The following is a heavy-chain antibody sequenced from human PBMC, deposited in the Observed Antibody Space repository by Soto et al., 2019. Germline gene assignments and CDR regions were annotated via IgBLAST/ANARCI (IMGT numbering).Heavy chain of an antibody. D-gene: IGHD6-13*01. CDR1: GGTFSSYA. CDR2: IIPIFGTA. Sequence: QVQLVQSGAEVKKPGSSVKVSCKASGGTFSSYAISWARQAPGQGLEWMGGIIPIFGTANYAQKFQGRVTITADESTSTAYMELSGLRSEDTAVYYCARCEYWSQLGGYGMDVWGQGTTVTVSS. J-gene: IGHJ6*02. V-gene: IGHV1-69*01. CDR3: ARCEYWSQLGGYGMDV.